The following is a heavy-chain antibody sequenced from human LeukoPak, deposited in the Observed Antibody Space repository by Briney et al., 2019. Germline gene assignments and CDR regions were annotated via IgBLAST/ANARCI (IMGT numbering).Heavy chain of an antibody. CDR1: GYTLTELS. CDR2: FHPEDGET. D-gene: IGHD1-26*01. J-gene: IGHJ4*02. V-gene: IGHV1-24*01. Sequence: GASVKVSCKVSGYTLTELSMHWVRQAPGKGLEWMGGFHPEDGETIYAQKFQGRVTMTEDTSTDTAYMELRSLRSEDTAVYYCATPYSGSNVGYFDYWGQGTLVTVSS. CDR3: ATPYSGSNVGYFDY.